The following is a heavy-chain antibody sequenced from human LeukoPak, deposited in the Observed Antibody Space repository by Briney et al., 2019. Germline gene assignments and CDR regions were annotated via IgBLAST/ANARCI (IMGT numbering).Heavy chain of an antibody. Sequence: ASVKVSCKASGYSFTDFYIHWLRQAPGQGLEWMAWINPNSGGTNYAQKFQGRVTMTRNTSISTAYMELSSLRSEDTAVYYCARVWDGYNHDAFDIWGQGTMVTVSS. CDR3: ARVWDGYNHDAFDI. D-gene: IGHD5-24*01. V-gene: IGHV1-2*02. J-gene: IGHJ3*02. CDR1: GYSFTDFY. CDR2: INPNSGGT.